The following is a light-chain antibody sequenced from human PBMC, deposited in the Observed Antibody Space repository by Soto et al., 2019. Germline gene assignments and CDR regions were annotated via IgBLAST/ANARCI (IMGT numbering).Light chain of an antibody. CDR1: QSVSSN. Sequence: EIVMTQSPGTLSVSPGESATLSCRASQSVSSNLSWYQQKPGQAPRLLIYDTSTRATGVPARFSGSGSGTEFTLTISSLQSEDFAVYYCQQYNNSPLTFGQGTKLEIK. V-gene: IGKV3-15*01. CDR2: DTS. J-gene: IGKJ2*01. CDR3: QQYNNSPLT.